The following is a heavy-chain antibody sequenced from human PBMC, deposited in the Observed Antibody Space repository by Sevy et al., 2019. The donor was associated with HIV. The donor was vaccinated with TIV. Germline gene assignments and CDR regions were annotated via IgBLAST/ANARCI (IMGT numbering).Heavy chain of an antibody. CDR1: GYTVTDYD. D-gene: IGHD3-3*02. V-gene: IGHV1-8*01. J-gene: IGHJ4*02. Sequence: ASVKVSCRASGYTVTDYDIAWVRQATGQGLEWMGWTNPNSGDTGFAKKFQGRLTMTRNNSISTAYMELSSLRSEDTAVYFCTRRGPLLYISSSRPFDYWGQGALVTVSS. CDR3: TRRGPLLYISSSRPFDY. CDR2: TNPNSGDT.